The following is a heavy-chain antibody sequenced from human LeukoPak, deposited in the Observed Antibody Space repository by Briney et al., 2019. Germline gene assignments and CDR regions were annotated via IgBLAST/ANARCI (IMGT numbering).Heavy chain of an antibody. CDR3: ARVFRDGYNYGHAFDI. CDR1: GITFSSYS. D-gene: IGHD5-24*01. V-gene: IGHV3-66*01. CDR2: IYSGGST. J-gene: IGHJ3*02. Sequence: GGSLRLSCAASGITFSSYSMNWVRQAPGKGLEWVSVIYSGGSTYYADSVKGRFTISRDNSKNTLYLQMNSLRAEDTAVYYCARVFRDGYNYGHAFDIWGQGAMVTVSS.